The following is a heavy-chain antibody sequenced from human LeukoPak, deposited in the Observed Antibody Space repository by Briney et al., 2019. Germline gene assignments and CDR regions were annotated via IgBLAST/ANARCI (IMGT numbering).Heavy chain of an antibody. CDR1: GFTFSSYD. D-gene: IGHD3-22*01. J-gene: IGHJ4*02. CDR3: ARVGANYYDSSGYYRQPYYFDY. CDR2: INCNGGST. V-gene: IGHV3-20*04. Sequence: PGGSLRLSCAASGFTFSSYDMHWVRQAPGKALEWVSDINCNGGSTGYADSVRGRYTISRDNAKNSLYLQMNSLRAEDTALYYCARVGANYYDSSGYYRQPYYFDYWGQGTLVTVSS.